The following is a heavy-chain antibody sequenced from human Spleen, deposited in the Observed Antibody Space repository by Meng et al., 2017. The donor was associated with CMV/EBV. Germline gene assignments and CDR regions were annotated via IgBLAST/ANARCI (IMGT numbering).Heavy chain of an antibody. Sequence: GESLKISCAASGLTLSNYEMNWVRQAPGKGLEWISYISSSGSSISYADSVKGRFTVSRDSAKNSLYLQMDSLRAEDTAVYHCARGYHDSSGYYYFFDYWGQGTLVTVSS. CDR1: GLTLSNYE. J-gene: IGHJ4*02. CDR3: ARGYHDSSGYYYFFDY. CDR2: ISSSGSSI. D-gene: IGHD3-22*01. V-gene: IGHV3-48*03.